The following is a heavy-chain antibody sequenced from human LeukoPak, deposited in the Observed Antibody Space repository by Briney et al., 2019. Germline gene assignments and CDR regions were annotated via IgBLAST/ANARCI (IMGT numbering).Heavy chain of an antibody. D-gene: IGHD6-13*01. J-gene: IGHJ5*02. V-gene: IGHV3-21*01. CDR3: ARSPIAAAGTLNWFDP. CDR2: ISSSSSYI. CDR1: GFTFSIHW. Sequence: GGSLRLSCAASGFTFSIHWMTWVRQAPGKGLEWVSSISSSSSYIYYADSVKGRFTISRDNAKNSLYLQMNSLRAEDTAVYYCARSPIAAAGTLNWFDPWGQGTLVTVSS.